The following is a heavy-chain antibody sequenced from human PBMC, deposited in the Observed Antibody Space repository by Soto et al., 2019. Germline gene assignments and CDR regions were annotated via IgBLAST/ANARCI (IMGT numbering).Heavy chain of an antibody. J-gene: IGHJ6*02. CDR1: GYTLTELS. Sequence: ASVKVSCKVSGYTLTELSMHWVRQAPGKGLEWMGGFDPEDDETIYAQKFQGRVTMTEDTSTDTAYMELSSLRSEDTAVYYCATIGDISRGYYGMDVWGQGTTVTVSS. V-gene: IGHV1-24*01. CDR3: ATIGDISRGYYGMDV. D-gene: IGHD2-15*01. CDR2: FDPEDDET.